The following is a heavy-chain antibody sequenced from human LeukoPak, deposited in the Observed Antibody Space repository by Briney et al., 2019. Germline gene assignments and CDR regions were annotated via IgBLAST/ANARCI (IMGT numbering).Heavy chain of an antibody. D-gene: IGHD6-6*01. Sequence: PGGSLRLSCTASGFAFSSYAMAWVRQAPGKGLERLSYISSSSKINYADSVKGRFTISRDNAKNSLYLQMISLRDEDTAVYYCARSANPGVHDFDPWGQGTLVTVSS. CDR1: GFAFSSYA. V-gene: IGHV3-48*02. CDR2: ISSSSKI. J-gene: IGHJ5*02. CDR3: ARSANPGVHDFDP.